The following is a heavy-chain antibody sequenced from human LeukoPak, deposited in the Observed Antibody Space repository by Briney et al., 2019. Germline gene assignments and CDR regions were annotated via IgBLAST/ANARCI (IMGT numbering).Heavy chain of an antibody. CDR2: ISSSSSYI. J-gene: IGHJ6*03. V-gene: IGHV3-21*01. CDR3: AREPTHHCSSTSCYTHYYYYYMDA. Sequence: GGSLRLSCAASGFTFSSYWMSWVRQAPGKGLEWVSSISSSSSYIYYADSVKGRFTISRDNAKNSLYLQMNSLRAEDTAVYYCAREPTHHCSSTSCYTHYYYYYMDAWGKGTTVTVSS. D-gene: IGHD2-2*02. CDR1: GFTFSSYW.